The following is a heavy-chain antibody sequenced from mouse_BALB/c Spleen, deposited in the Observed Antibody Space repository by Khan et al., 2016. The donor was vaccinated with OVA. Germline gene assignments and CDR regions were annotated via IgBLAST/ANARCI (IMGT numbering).Heavy chain of an antibody. D-gene: IGHD4-1*01. J-gene: IGHJ4*01. CDR3: ARYRGLGRAMDY. CDR1: GFSLTGYG. V-gene: IGHV2-6-7*01. CDR2: IWGEGST. Sequence: QVQLKESGPGLVAPSQSLSITCTVSGFSLTGYGVNWVRQPPGKGLEWLGMIWGEGSTDYNSALKSRLSISKDNSKSQVFLKMNSLQTDDTARYYWARYRGLGRAMDYWGQGTSVTVSS.